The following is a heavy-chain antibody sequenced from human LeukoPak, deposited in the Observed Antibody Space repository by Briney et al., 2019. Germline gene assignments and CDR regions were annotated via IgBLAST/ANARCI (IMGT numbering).Heavy chain of an antibody. CDR2: LYSGGDT. CDR1: GFVVKNNH. D-gene: IGHD5-12*01. Sequence: PGGSLRLSCAASGFVVKNNHMGWVRQPPGKGLEWVSLLYSGGDTSYADSVKGRFTISRDRSKNTLYLQMKSLKTEDTAVYYCAKDDGRGGYGSFDYWGQGTLVTVSS. CDR3: AKDDGRGGYGSFDY. J-gene: IGHJ4*02. V-gene: IGHV3-53*01.